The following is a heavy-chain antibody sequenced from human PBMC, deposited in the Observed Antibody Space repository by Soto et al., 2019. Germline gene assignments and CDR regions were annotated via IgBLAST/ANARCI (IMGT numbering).Heavy chain of an antibody. V-gene: IGHV1-18*01. D-gene: IGHD6-13*01. Sequence: GSVEVSCKASCYTFTSYGISWVRQAPGQGLEWMGWISAYNGNTNYAQKLQGRVTMTTDTSTSTAYMELRSLRSDDTAVYYCARDAKIAAAGTWIGDWGRGTLVTVAS. CDR3: ARDAKIAAAGTWIGD. CDR1: CYTFTSYG. CDR2: ISAYNGNT. J-gene: IGHJ4*02.